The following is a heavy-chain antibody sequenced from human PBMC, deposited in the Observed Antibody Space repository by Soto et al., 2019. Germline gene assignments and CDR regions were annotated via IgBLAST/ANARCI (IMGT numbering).Heavy chain of an antibody. CDR2: ISAYNGNT. Sequence: ASVKVSCKASGYTFTSYGICWVRQAPGQGLEWMGWISAYNGNTNYAQKLQGRVTMTTDTSTSTAYMELRSLRSDDTAVYYCARGVDLIVVGPRYYFDYWGQGTLVTAPQ. CDR1: GYTFTSYG. D-gene: IGHD3-22*01. V-gene: IGHV1-18*01. CDR3: ARGVDLIVVGPRYYFDY. J-gene: IGHJ4*02.